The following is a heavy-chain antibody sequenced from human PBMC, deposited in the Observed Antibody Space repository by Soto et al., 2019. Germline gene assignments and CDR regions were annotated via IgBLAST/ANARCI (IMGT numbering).Heavy chain of an antibody. Sequence: QVQLVQSGAEEKKPGASVNVSCKASGYTFTSYAMHWVRQAPGQRLEWMGWINAGNGNTKYSQKFQGRVTITRDTSASTAYMELSSLRSEDTAVYYCARASGWYVSDYWGQGTLVTVSS. V-gene: IGHV1-3*05. CDR3: ARASGWYVSDY. D-gene: IGHD6-19*01. J-gene: IGHJ4*02. CDR1: GYTFTSYA. CDR2: INAGNGNT.